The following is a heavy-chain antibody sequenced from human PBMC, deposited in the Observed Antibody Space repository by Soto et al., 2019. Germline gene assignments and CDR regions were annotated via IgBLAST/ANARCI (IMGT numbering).Heavy chain of an antibody. Sequence: PGEALKISCKGSGYSFSSYWIAWVRQMPGKGLEWMGIIYCGDSDTRYSPSFQGQVTTSVDLSINSAFLQWTSLKASDTAMYYCAKSGYYDSREGPFDYWGQG. CDR2: IYCGDSDT. CDR3: AKSGYYDSREGPFDY. J-gene: IGHJ4*02. CDR1: GYSFSSYW. V-gene: IGHV5-51*01. D-gene: IGHD3-16*01.